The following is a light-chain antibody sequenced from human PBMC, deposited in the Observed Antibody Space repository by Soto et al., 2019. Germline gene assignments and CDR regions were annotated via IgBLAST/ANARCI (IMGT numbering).Light chain of an antibody. Sequence: SYELTQPPSVSVAPEKTARLTCGGDNIGSKRVHWYRQKPGQAPVLVIYYDSDWPSGIPERFSGSNSGNTATLTINRVEAGDEADYYCQVWDITTDHYVFGTGTKVTVL. V-gene: IGLV3-21*04. CDR3: QVWDITTDHYV. CDR2: YDS. CDR1: NIGSKR. J-gene: IGLJ1*01.